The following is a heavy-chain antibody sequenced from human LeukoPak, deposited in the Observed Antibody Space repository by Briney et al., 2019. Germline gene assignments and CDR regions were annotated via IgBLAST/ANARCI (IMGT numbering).Heavy chain of an antibody. CDR3: ARARYCSSTNCYEHDY. Sequence: PGGSLRLSCAASGFSFSRYWMSWVRQAPGKGLEWVANIRQDGSEKHYLDSVKGRITISRDNAKNSLYLQMNSLRVEDTAVYYCARARYCSSTNCYEHDYWGQGTLVTVSS. CDR1: GFSFSRYW. J-gene: IGHJ4*02. D-gene: IGHD2-2*01. V-gene: IGHV3-7*01. CDR2: IRQDGSEK.